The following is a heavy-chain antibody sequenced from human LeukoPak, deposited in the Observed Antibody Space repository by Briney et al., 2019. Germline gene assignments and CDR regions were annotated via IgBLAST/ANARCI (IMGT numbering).Heavy chain of an antibody. CDR1: GYTFSGHY. CDR3: ARDMYDFLSGAYYFDY. D-gene: IGHD3/OR15-3a*01. J-gene: IGHJ4*02. V-gene: IGHV1-2*02. Sequence: ASVKVSCKASGYTFSGHYMHWVRQAPGQGLEWMGWINPNTGGTNYAQKFQGGVTMTRDTSISTVYMEPRRLRSDDTAVYYCARDMYDFLSGAYYFDYWGQGTLVTVSS. CDR2: INPNTGGT.